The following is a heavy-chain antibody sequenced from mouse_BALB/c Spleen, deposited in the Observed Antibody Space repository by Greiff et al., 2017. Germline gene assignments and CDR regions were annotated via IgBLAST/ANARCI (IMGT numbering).Heavy chain of an antibody. CDR3: SRHDGSSSYAMDY. CDR2: IYPGGGST. D-gene: IGHD1-1*01. J-gene: IGHJ4*01. CDR1: GYTFTSYA. Sequence: QVQLQQSGAELVKPGASVKLSCKASGYTFTSYAINWVKQRPGQGLEWIGGIYPGGGSTNYNEKFKGKATMTAAKSSTTAYMQLSSLTSEDAAVSFCSRHDGSSSYAMDYWGQGTSVTVSS. V-gene: IGHV1S56*01.